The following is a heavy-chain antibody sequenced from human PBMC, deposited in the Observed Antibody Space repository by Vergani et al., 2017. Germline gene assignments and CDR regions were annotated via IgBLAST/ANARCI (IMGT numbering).Heavy chain of an antibody. CDR2: IYTSGRT. D-gene: IGHD3-10*01. CDR1: GGSTSSGSYD. J-gene: IGHJ4*02. Sequence: QVQLQESGPGLVKPSQTLSLTCTVSGGSTSSGSYDWSWIRQPAGKGLEWIGRIYTSGRTHYNPPLKSRVTIAVDTSQNQFALKLSSVTAADTAVYYCARGVEYYGSGSYDVFDYWGQGTLVTVSS. V-gene: IGHV4-61*02. CDR3: ARGVEYYGSGSYDVFDY.